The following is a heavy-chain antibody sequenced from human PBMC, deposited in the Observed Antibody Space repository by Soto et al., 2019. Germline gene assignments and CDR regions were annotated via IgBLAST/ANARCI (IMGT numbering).Heavy chain of an antibody. J-gene: IGHJ4*02. CDR2: ISYDGSNK. D-gene: IGHD4-17*01. CDR1: GFTFSSYG. CDR3: AKDFTPYGDYLIGY. V-gene: IGHV3-30*18. Sequence: QVQLVESGGGVVQPGRSLRLSCAASGFTFSSYGMHWVRQAPGKGLEWVAVISYDGSNKYYADSVKGRFTISRDNSKNTLYLQMNSLRAEDTAVYYCAKDFTPYGDYLIGYWGQGTLVTVSS.